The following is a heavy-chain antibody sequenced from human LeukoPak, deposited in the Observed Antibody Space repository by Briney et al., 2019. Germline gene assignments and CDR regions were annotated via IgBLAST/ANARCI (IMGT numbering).Heavy chain of an antibody. CDR1: GGSFSGYY. CDR3: ARGAFVWQLVPTRGPSWFDP. Sequence: PSETLSLTCAVYGGSFSGYYWSWIRQPPGKGLEWIGEINHSGSTNYNPSLKSRVTISVDTSKNQFSLKLSSVTAADTAVYYCARGAFVWQLVPTRGPSWFDPWGQGTLVTVSS. V-gene: IGHV4-34*01. J-gene: IGHJ5*02. D-gene: IGHD6-6*01. CDR2: INHSGST.